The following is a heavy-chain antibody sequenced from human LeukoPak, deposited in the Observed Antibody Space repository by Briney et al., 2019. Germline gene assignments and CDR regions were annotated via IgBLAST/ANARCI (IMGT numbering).Heavy chain of an antibody. CDR1: GGSMCSYY. D-gene: IGHD3-16*01. Sequence: SETLSLTCTVSGGSMCSYYWSWIREPPGKGVEWIGYIYYSGSTNYNPSLKSRVTISVDTSKNQFTLKLSSVTAADTAVYYCARGRYGWLPFDYWGQGTLVTVSS. CDR3: ARGRYGWLPFDY. J-gene: IGHJ4*02. V-gene: IGHV4-59*01. CDR2: IYYSGST.